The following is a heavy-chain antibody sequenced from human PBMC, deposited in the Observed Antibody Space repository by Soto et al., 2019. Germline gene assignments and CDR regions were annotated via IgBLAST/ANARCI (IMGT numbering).Heavy chain of an antibody. CDR2: IWYDGSNK. CDR1: GFTFSSYG. Sequence: GGSLRLSCAASGFTFSSYGMHWVRQAPGKGLEWVAVIWYDGSNKYYADSVKGRFTISRDNSKNTLYLQMNSLRAEDTAVYYCARDGVVVAATPENWFDPWGQGTLVTVSS. V-gene: IGHV3-33*01. CDR3: ARDGVVVAATPENWFDP. D-gene: IGHD2-15*01. J-gene: IGHJ5*02.